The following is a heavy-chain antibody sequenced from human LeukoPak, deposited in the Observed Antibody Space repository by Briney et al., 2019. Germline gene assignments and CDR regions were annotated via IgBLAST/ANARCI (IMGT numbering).Heavy chain of an antibody. J-gene: IGHJ6*03. CDR1: GGTFSIYT. CDR2: IIPIFGTA. Sequence: ASVKVSCKASGGTFSIYTISWGRHAPEQGLEWMGGIIPIFGTANYAQKFQGRDTSTTDESPRTAYIELSSLRSEDTAVYYCARSLHYYYYMDVWGKGATVTVSS. CDR3: ARSLHYYYYMDV. V-gene: IGHV1-69*05.